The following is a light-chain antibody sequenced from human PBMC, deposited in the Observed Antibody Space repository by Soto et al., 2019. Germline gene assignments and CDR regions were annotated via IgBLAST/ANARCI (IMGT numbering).Light chain of an antibody. V-gene: IGKV3-20*01. CDR2: GAS. J-gene: IGKJ1*01. Sequence: EIVLTQSPGTLSLSPGEGATLSCRASQTVSSSNLAWYQHKPGQAPKVVIYGASSRATGIPDRFSGSGSGTDFTLTISRLEPEDFAVYYCHQFGSSPRTFGQGTKVDIK. CDR1: QTVSSSN. CDR3: HQFGSSPRT.